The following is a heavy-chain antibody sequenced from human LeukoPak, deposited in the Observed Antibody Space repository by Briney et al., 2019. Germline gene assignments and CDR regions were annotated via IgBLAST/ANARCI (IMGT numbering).Heavy chain of an antibody. CDR1: GFSLSTSGMC. CDR3: ARTYYYDSSGYYYFDY. Sequence: ESGPTLAHPTQPLTLTCTFSGFSLSTSGMCVSWIRQPPEKALEWLALIDSDEDKYYITSLKTKLTISKNTSKNQLVLTMTDMDPVDTATYYCARTYYYDSSGYYYFDYWGQGTLVTVSS. CDR2: IDSDEDK. D-gene: IGHD3-22*01. J-gene: IGHJ4*02. V-gene: IGHV2-70*01.